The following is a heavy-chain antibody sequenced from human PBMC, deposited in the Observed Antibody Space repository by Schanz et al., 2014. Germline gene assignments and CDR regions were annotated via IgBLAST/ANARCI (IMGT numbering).Heavy chain of an antibody. J-gene: IGHJ4*02. CDR1: GFTVSSNY. V-gene: IGHV3-66*01. CDR2: TYSGGST. D-gene: IGHD2-2*02. Sequence: EVQLVESGGGLVQPGGSLRLSCAASGFTVSSNYMSWVRQAPGKGLEWVSITYSGGSTYYADSVKGRFTISRDNAKNSLFLQMNSLRAEDTAVYYCAGGEYQLLYGNWGQGTLVTVSS. CDR3: AGGEYQLLYGN.